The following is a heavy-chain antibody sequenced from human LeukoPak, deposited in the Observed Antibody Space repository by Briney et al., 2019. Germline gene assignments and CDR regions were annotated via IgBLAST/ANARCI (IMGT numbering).Heavy chain of an antibody. V-gene: IGHV3-21*01. D-gene: IGHD3-22*01. J-gene: IGHJ4*02. CDR2: ISSSSSYI. CDR3: AKTSGLNYYDSSGYWAKVYYFDY. CDR1: GFTFSSYS. Sequence: GGSLRLSCAASGFTFSSYSMNWVRQAPGKGLEWVSSISSSSSYIYYADSVKGRFTISRDNAKNSLYLQMNSLRAEDTAVYYCAKTSGLNYYDSSGYWAKVYYFDYWGLGTLVTVSS.